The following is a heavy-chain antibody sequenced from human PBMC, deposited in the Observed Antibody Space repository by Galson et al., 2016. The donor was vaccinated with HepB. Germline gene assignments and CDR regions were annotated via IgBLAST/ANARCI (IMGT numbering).Heavy chain of an antibody. V-gene: IGHV3-33*06. CDR3: AKDSGSHYAYYFDY. J-gene: IGHJ4*02. CDR2: IWYSGSKD. Sequence: SLRLSCAASGFTFSDYAMHWVRQAPGKGLEWVAVIWYSGSKDYYADAVKGRFTISRDNSRNALYLQLSSLRAGDTAVYYCAKDSGSHYAYYFDYWGQGTLVTVSS. D-gene: IGHD3-10*01. CDR1: GFTFSDYA.